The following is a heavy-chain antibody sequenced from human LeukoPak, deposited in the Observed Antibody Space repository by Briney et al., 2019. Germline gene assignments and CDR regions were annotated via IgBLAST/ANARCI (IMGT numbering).Heavy chain of an antibody. Sequence: PGGSLRLSCAASGFTCSSYGMHWVRQAPGKGLEWVALIRYDGSNKYYADSVKGRFTISRDNSKNTLYPQMNSLRAEDTAVYYCARWYSSSPGYFDYWGQGTLVTVSS. CDR2: IRYDGSNK. J-gene: IGHJ4*02. V-gene: IGHV3-30*02. D-gene: IGHD6-6*01. CDR3: ARWYSSSPGYFDY. CDR1: GFTCSSYG.